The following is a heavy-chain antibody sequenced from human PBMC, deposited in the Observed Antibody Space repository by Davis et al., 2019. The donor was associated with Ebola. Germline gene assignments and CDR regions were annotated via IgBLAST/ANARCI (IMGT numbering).Heavy chain of an antibody. CDR3: ARSYYFDSSDYYYNDGFDP. CDR1: RFTFSKYA. V-gene: IGHV3-30-3*01. D-gene: IGHD3-22*01. Sequence: GESLKISCAASRFTFSKYAMHWVRQPPGKGPEWVASISNSGNKKNYADSAKGRFTISRDNSKNTIYLQMNGLKPEDTAVFYCARSYYFDSSDYYYNDGFDPWGQGTLVTVSS. CDR2: ISNSGNKK. J-gene: IGHJ5*02.